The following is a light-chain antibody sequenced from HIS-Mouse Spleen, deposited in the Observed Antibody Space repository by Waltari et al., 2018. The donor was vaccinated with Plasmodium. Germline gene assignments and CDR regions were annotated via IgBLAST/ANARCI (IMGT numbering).Light chain of an antibody. CDR3: YSTDSSGNHRV. J-gene: IGLJ3*02. CDR1: ALPKKY. Sequence: SYELTQPPSVSVSPGQTARITCSGDALPKKYAYWYQQKSGQAPVLVIYEDSKRPAGIPERCSGSRAGTMATWTISGAQVEDEADYYCYSTDSSGNHRVFGGGTKLTVL. V-gene: IGLV3-10*01. CDR2: EDS.